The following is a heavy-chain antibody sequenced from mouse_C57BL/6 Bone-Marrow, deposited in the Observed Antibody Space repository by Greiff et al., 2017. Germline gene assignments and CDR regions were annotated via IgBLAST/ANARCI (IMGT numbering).Heavy chain of an antibody. V-gene: IGHV1-81*01. D-gene: IGHD4-1*01. CDR3: ARNWASYYFDY. Sequence: VKLQQSGAELARPGASVKLSCKASGYTFTSYGISWVKQRPGQGLEWIGEIYPRSGNTYYNEKFKGKATLTADKSSSTAYMELRSLTSEDSAVYFCARNWASYYFDYWGQGTTLTVSS. CDR2: IYPRSGNT. CDR1: GYTFTSYG. J-gene: IGHJ2*01.